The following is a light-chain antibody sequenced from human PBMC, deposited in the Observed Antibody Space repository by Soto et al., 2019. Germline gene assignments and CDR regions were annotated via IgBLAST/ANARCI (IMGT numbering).Light chain of an antibody. J-gene: IGLJ2*01. CDR3: QVWDSSSDLVV. CDR1: NIGSKS. V-gene: IGLV3-21*02. Sequence: SYELTQPPSVSVAPGQTARITCGGNNIGSKSVHWYQQQPGQAPVLVVYDDSDRPSGIPERFSGSNSGNTATLTISRVEAGDEADYYCQVWDSSSDLVVFGGGTTLTVL. CDR2: DDS.